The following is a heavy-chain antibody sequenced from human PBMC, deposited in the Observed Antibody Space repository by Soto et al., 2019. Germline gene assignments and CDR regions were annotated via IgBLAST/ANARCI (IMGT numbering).Heavy chain of an antibody. Sequence: SETLSLTCTVSGGSISSSRYYWGWIRQPPGKGLEWIGSIYYSGSTYYNPSLKSRVTISVDTSKNQFSLKLSSVTAADTAVYYCASTSETHYGSGSYLIENDYWGQGTLVTVSS. D-gene: IGHD3-10*01. CDR2: IYYSGST. J-gene: IGHJ4*02. CDR3: ASTSETHYGSGSYLIENDY. CDR1: GGSISSSRYY. V-gene: IGHV4-39*01.